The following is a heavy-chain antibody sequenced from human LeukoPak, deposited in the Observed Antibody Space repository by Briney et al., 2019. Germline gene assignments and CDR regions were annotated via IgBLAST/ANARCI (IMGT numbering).Heavy chain of an antibody. V-gene: IGHV5-10-1*01. D-gene: IGHD4-17*01. Sequence: GESLKISCKGSGYSFTSYWISWVRQMSGKGLEWMGRIDPSDSYTNYSPSFQGHVTISADKSISTAYLQWSSLKASDTAMYYCARLRHGDYLALRIDPWGQGTLVTVSS. CDR3: ARLRHGDYLALRIDP. CDR2: IDPSDSYT. CDR1: GYSFTSYW. J-gene: IGHJ5*02.